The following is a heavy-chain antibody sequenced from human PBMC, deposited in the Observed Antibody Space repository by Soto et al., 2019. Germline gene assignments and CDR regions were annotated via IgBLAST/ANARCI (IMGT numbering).Heavy chain of an antibody. CDR2: ISSSSSYI. CDR3: ARDGYGDYVQYFDY. J-gene: IGHJ4*02. CDR1: GFTFSSYS. Sequence: GGSLRLSCAASGFTFSSYSMSWVRQAPGKGLEWVSSISSSSSYIYYADSVKGRFTISRDNAKNSLYLQMNSLRAEDTAVYYCARDGYGDYVQYFDYWGQRTLVTVSS. V-gene: IGHV3-21*01. D-gene: IGHD4-17*01.